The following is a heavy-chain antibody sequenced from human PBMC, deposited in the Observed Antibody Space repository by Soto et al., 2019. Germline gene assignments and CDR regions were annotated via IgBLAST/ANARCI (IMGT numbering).Heavy chain of an antibody. CDR1: GFTFSSYG. D-gene: IGHD3-22*01. CDR3: AKDPLSHYYDISGYGFAELYFDY. J-gene: IGHJ4*02. V-gene: IGHV3-30*18. Sequence: PGGSLRLSCAASGFTFSSYGMHWVRKAPGKGLEWVAVISYDGSNKYYADSVKGRFTISRDNSKNTLYLQMNSLRAEDTVMYYCAKDPLSHYYDISGYGFAELYFDYWGQGTLVTVSS. CDR2: ISYDGSNK.